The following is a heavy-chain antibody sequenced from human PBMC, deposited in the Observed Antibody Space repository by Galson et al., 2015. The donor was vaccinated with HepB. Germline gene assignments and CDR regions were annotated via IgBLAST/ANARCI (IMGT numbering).Heavy chain of an antibody. D-gene: IGHD6-13*01. J-gene: IGHJ6*02. CDR3: ARPNPAAVFYYYGMDV. Sequence: QSGAEVKKPGESLRISCKGSGYSFTSYWISWVRQMPGKGLEWMGRIDPSDSYTNYSPSFQGHVTISADKSISTAYLQWSSLKASDTAMYYCARPNPAAVFYYYGMDVWGQGTTVTVSS. CDR1: GYSFTSYW. V-gene: IGHV5-10-1*01. CDR2: IDPSDSYT.